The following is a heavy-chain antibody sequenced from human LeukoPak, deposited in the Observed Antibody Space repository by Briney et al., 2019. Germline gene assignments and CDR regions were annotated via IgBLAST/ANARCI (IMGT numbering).Heavy chain of an antibody. CDR1: GFTFSPHA. CDR2: ISWNSGSI. CDR3: AKATLDWGLGDDAFDI. D-gene: IGHD3-16*01. J-gene: IGHJ3*02. Sequence: GGSLRLSCAASGFTFSPHAMHWVRQAPGKGLEWVSGISWNSGSIGYADSVKGRFTISRDNAKNSLYLQMNSLGAEDTALYYCAKATLDWGLGDDAFDIWGQGTMVTVSS. V-gene: IGHV3-9*01.